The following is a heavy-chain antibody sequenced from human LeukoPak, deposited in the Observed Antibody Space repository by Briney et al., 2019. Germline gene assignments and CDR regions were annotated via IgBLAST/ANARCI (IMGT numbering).Heavy chain of an antibody. V-gene: IGHV3-23*01. CDR2: ISGSGGST. CDR1: GFTFSSYA. D-gene: IGHD6-19*01. CDR3: AKDMANSGQWLINYYFDY. J-gene: IGHJ4*02. Sequence: PGGSLRLSCAASGFTFSSYAMSWVRQAPGKGLEWVSAISGSGGSTYYADSVKGRFTISRDNSKNTLYLQMNSLRAEDTAVYYCAKDMANSGQWLINYYFDYWGQGTLVTVSS.